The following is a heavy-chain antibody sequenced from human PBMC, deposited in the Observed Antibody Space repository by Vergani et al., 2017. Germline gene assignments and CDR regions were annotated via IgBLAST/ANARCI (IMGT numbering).Heavy chain of an antibody. J-gene: IGHJ4*02. CDR3: AHGAQLMVYASFDY. Sequence: QVTLKESGPVLVKPTETLTLTCTVSGFSLSNARMGVSWIRQPPGKALEWLALIYWDDDKRYSPSLKSRLTITKDTSKNQVVLTMTNMDPVDTATYYCAHGAQLMVYASFDYWGQGTLVTVSS. CDR2: IYWDDDK. CDR1: GFSLSNARMG. D-gene: IGHD2-8*01. V-gene: IGHV2-5*08.